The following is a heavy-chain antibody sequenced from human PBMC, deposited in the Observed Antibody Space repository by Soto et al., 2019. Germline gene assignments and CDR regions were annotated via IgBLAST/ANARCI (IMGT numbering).Heavy chain of an antibody. J-gene: IGHJ4*02. V-gene: IGHV2-5*02. D-gene: IGHD3-3*01. CDR1: GFSLTTSGVG. CDR3: AHRVLRTVFGLVMTTAIYFDF. CDR2: IYWDDDK. Sequence: QITLNESGPTQVKPRQTLTLTCTFSGFSLTTSGVGVGWIRQSPGKAPEWLALIYWDDDKRYRPSLKSSLTITKDTSKTKVVLTTADLDPADTATYSCAHRVLRTVFGLVMTTAIYFDFWGQGTPVAVSS.